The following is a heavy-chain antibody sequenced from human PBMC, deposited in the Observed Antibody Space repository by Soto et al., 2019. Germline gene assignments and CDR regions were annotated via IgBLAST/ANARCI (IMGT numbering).Heavy chain of an antibody. CDR1: GFTFSSYV. Sequence: EVQLLESGGGLVQPGGSLRLSCAASGFTFSSYVMTWVRQAPGKGLEWVSAISGSGVSTYYADSVKGRFTISRDNSKNTLYLQMNSLRAEDTAVYYCAKEAGYSSGWSPFDYWGQGTLVTVSS. CDR2: ISGSGVST. D-gene: IGHD6-19*01. V-gene: IGHV3-23*01. J-gene: IGHJ4*02. CDR3: AKEAGYSSGWSPFDY.